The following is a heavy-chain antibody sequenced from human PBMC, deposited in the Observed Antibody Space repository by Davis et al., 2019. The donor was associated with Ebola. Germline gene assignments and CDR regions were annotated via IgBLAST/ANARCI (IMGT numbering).Heavy chain of an antibody. CDR2: ISSSSSYI. V-gene: IGHV3-21*01. J-gene: IGHJ6*03. CDR1: GFTFSSYS. Sequence: GESLKISCAASGFTFSSYSMNWVRQAPGKGLEWVSSISSSSSYIYYADSVKGRFTISRDNAKNSLYLQMNSLRAEDTAVYYCARDGEGYDFWSGYYPPSPYYYYYYMDVWGKGTTVTVSS. D-gene: IGHD3-3*01. CDR3: ARDGEGYDFWSGYYPPSPYYYYYYMDV.